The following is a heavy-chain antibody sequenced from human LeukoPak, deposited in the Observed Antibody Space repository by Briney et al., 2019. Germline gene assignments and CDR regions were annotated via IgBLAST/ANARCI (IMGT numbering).Heavy chain of an antibody. CDR2: LCTSGST. Sequence: VKPSETLSLTCSVSGGSISSYYWSWIRQPAGKGLEWIGRLCTSGSTNYNPSLKSRVTMSVDTSKNQFSLKLSSVTAADTAVYYCARDGGVGAQYYFDYWGQGTLVTVSS. V-gene: IGHV4-4*07. CDR1: GGSISSYY. J-gene: IGHJ4*02. D-gene: IGHD1-26*01. CDR3: ARDGGVGAQYYFDY.